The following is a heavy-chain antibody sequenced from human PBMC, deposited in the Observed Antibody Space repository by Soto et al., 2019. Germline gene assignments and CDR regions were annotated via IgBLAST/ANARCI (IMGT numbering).Heavy chain of an antibody. Sequence: SVKVSCTASGGTFSSYAISWVRQAPGQGLEWMGGIIPIFGTANYAQKFQGRVTITADESTSTAYMELSSLRSEDTAVYYCATYSSSWLIADYYYYGMDVWGQGTTVTVSS. CDR1: GGTFSSYA. J-gene: IGHJ6*02. V-gene: IGHV1-69*13. CDR2: IIPIFGTA. D-gene: IGHD6-13*01. CDR3: ATYSSSWLIADYYYYGMDV.